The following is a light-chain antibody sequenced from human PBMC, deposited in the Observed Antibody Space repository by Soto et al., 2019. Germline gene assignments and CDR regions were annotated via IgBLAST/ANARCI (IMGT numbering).Light chain of an antibody. CDR2: EVT. J-gene: IGLJ3*02. Sequence: QSALTQPASVSGSPGQSIAISCTGTSDDVGSYNLVSWYQQHPGKAPKVMIYEVTKRPSGVSPRFSGSQSGDTASLTISGLQADDEADYFCCSRVFGGGTKLTVL. CDR1: SDDVGSYNL. CDR3: CSRV. V-gene: IGLV2-23*02.